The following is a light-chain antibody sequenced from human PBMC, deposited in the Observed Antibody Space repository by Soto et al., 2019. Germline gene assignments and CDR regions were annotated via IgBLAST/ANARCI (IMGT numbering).Light chain of an antibody. CDR1: RSDIGGYNY. CDR2: EVT. V-gene: IGLV2-14*01. CDR3: SSYSSTNTLDVI. Sequence: QSALTQPASVSGSPGQSITISCTGARSDIGGYNYVSWYQQYPGKAPKLMIYEVTNRPSGVSSRFSGSKSGNTASLTISGLRVEDEANYFCSSYSSTNTLDVIFGGGTKVTVL. J-gene: IGLJ2*01.